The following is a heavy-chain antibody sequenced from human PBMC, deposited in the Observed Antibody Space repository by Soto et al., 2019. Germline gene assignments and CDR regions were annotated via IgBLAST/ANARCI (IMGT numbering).Heavy chain of an antibody. V-gene: IGHV5-10-1*01. CDR1: GYSFTSYW. CDR2: IDPSDSYT. D-gene: IGHD3-3*01. CDR3: ARHNRRITIFGVDHYYYYYYGMDV. J-gene: IGHJ6*02. Sequence: PGESLKISCKGSGYSFTSYWISWVRQMPGKGLEWMGRIDPSDSYTNYSPSFQGHVTISADKSISTAYLQWSSLKASDTAMYYCARHNRRITIFGVDHYYYYYYGMDVWGQGTTVTVSS.